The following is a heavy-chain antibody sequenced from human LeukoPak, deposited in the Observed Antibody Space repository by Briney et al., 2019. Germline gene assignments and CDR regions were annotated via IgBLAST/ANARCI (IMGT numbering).Heavy chain of an antibody. Sequence: SVKVSCKASGGTFSSYAISWVRQAPGQGLEWMGGIIPIFGTANYAQKFQGRVTITADESTSTAYMELSSLRSEDTAVYYCARERLVEMSTIFDFWGQGTLVTVSS. V-gene: IGHV1-69*13. CDR3: ARERLVEMSTIFDF. CDR1: GGTFSSYA. J-gene: IGHJ4*02. CDR2: IIPIFGTA. D-gene: IGHD5-24*01.